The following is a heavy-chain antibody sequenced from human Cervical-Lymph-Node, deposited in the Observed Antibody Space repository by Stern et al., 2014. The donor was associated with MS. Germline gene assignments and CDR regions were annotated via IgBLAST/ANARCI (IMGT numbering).Heavy chain of an antibody. CDR3: ARGPLMRGWFDP. V-gene: IGHV1-46*01. CDR2: INPSSGSA. CDR1: EDTFTDYY. J-gene: IGHJ5*02. Sequence: QVQLVESGADVKKPGASVRVSCKTSEDTFTDYYINWVRQAPGQGLQWMGGINPSSGSATYAQKFQGRVTMTRDKSTTTVYMELSSLRSEDTAVYYCARGPLMRGWFDPWGQGTLVTVSS.